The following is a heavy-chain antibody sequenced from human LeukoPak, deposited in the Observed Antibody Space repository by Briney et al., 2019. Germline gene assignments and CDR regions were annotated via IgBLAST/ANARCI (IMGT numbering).Heavy chain of an antibody. J-gene: IGHJ5*02. Sequence: GGPLRLSCAASGFTFSSYWMHWVRQAPGKGLVWVSRINSDGSSTSYADSVRGRFTISRDNAKNTLYLQMNSLRAEDTAVYYCARRVGEGIAAAGPFDPWGQGTLVTVSS. CDR3: ARRVGEGIAAAGPFDP. V-gene: IGHV3-74*01. CDR2: INSDGSST. CDR1: GFTFSSYW. D-gene: IGHD6-13*01.